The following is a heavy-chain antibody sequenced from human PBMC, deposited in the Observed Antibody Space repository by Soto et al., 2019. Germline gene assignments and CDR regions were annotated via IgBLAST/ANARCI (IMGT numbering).Heavy chain of an antibody. CDR3: ARDIEFVDIVSTVVPHYAFSAMDV. J-gene: IGHJ6*02. D-gene: IGHD5-12*01. CDR2: IWYDGSNK. Sequence: GGSLRLSCEVSGFTFSRYGMHWVRQAPGKGLEWVASIWYDGSNKNYGDSVKGRFTVSRDDFKNTVYLQMKSLRVADTAVYYCARDIEFVDIVSTVVPHYAFSAMDVWGQGTTATVSS. V-gene: IGHV3-33*01. CDR1: GFTFSRYG.